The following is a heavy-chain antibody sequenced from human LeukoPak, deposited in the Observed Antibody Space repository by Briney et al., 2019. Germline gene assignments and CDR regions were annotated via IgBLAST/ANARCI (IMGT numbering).Heavy chain of an antibody. D-gene: IGHD3-22*01. Sequence: GGSLRLSCAASGFTFSSYSMNWVRQAPGKGLEWVSSISSSSSYIYYVDSVKGRFTISRDNAKNSLYLQMNSLRAEDTAVYYCARGQLYYDSSGFDYWGQGTLVTVSS. CDR1: GFTFSSYS. V-gene: IGHV3-21*01. J-gene: IGHJ4*02. CDR2: ISSSSSYI. CDR3: ARGQLYYDSSGFDY.